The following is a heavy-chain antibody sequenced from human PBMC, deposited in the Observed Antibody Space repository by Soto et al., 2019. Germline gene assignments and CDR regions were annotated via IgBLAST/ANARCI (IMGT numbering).Heavy chain of an antibody. Sequence: SETLSLTCAVSGGSISSGGYSWSWIRQPPGKGLEWIGYIYRSGSTYYNPSLKSRVTISVYRSKNQFSLKLSSVTAADTAVYYCASFTREPRYFQHWGQGTLVTVSS. CDR3: ASFTREPRYFQH. CDR2: IYRSGST. J-gene: IGHJ1*01. V-gene: IGHV4-30-2*01. CDR1: GGSISSGGYS.